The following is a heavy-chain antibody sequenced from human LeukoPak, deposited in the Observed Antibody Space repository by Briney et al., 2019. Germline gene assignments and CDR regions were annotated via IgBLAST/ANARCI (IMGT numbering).Heavy chain of an antibody. CDR2: INPNSGGR. J-gene: IGHJ5*02. CDR3: TRDRGDIVVVVAALLDP. CDR1: GYTFTGYS. D-gene: IGHD2-15*01. V-gene: IGHV1-2*02. Sequence: GASVKVSCKASGYTFTGYSIHWVRQAPGQGLEWMGWINPNSGGRNYAQKFQGRVTMTRDTSISTAYMELTRLRSDDTAVYYCTRDRGDIVVVVAALLDPWGQGTLVTVSS.